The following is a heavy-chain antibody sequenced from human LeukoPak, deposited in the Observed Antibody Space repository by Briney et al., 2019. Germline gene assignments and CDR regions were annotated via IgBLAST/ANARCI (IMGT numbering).Heavy chain of an antibody. Sequence: KSSETLSLTCAVYGGSFSGYYWSWIRQPPGKGLEWIGEINHSGSTNYNPSLKSRVTISVDTSKNQFSLKPSSVTAADTAVYYCAGSRRYSSSWYGYWGQGTLVTVSS. CDR2: INHSGST. V-gene: IGHV4-34*01. D-gene: IGHD6-13*01. CDR1: GGSFSGYY. CDR3: AGSRRYSSSWYGY. J-gene: IGHJ4*02.